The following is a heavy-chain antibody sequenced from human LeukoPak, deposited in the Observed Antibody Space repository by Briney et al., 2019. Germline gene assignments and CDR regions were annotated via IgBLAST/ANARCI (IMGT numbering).Heavy chain of an antibody. CDR2: ISSSGSTI. V-gene: IGHV3-48*04. J-gene: IGHJ3*02. CDR1: GFTFSSYG. CDR3: AREFYGDYRYDAFDI. D-gene: IGHD4-17*01. Sequence: GGSLRLSCAASGFTFSSYGMHWVRQAPGKGLEWVSYISSSGSTIYYADSVKGRFTISRDNAKNSLYLQMNSLRAEDTAVYYCAREFYGDYRYDAFDIWGQGTMVTVSS.